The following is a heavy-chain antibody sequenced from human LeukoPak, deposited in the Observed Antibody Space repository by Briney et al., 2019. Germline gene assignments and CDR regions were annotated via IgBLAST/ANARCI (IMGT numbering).Heavy chain of an antibody. Sequence: PGGSLRLSCAASGFTFSSYWMSWVRQAPGKGLEGVANIKQDGSEKYYVDSVKGRFTISRDNAKTSLYLQMNSLRAEDTAVYYCARRAVAGPDLSYYYYYYMDVWGKGATVTVSS. J-gene: IGHJ6*03. CDR2: IKQDGSEK. V-gene: IGHV3-7*01. CDR3: ARRAVAGPDLSYYYYYYMDV. D-gene: IGHD6-19*01. CDR1: GFTFSSYW.